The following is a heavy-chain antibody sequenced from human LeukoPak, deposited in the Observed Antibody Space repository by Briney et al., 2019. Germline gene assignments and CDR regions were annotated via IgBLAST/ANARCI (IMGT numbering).Heavy chain of an antibody. J-gene: IGHJ3*02. CDR3: AVEYSSSWGAFDI. Sequence: ASVKVSCKASGYTFTSYGISWVRQAPGQGLEWMGGIIPIFGTANYAQKFQGRVTITTDESTSTAYMELSSLRSEDTAVYYCAVEYSSSWGAFDIWGQGTMVTVSS. CDR2: IIPIFGTA. V-gene: IGHV1-69*05. CDR1: GYTFTSYG. D-gene: IGHD6-6*01.